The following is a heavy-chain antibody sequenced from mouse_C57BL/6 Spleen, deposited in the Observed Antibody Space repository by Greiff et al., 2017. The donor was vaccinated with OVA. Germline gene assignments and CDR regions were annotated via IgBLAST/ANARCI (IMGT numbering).Heavy chain of an antibody. CDR2: IYPGDGDT. CDR3: ARGVLGRDY. V-gene: IGHV1-80*01. CDR1: GYAFSSYL. J-gene: IGHJ2*01. Sequence: QVQLQQSGAELVKPGASVKISCKASGYAFSSYLMNWVKQRPGKGLEWIGQIYPGDGDTNYNGKFKGKATLTADKSSSTAYMQLSSLTSEDSAVYFCARGVLGRDYWGQGTTLTVSS. D-gene: IGHD4-1*01.